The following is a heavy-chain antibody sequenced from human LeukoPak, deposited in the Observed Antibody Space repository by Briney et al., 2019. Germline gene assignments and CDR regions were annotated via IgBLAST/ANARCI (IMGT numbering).Heavy chain of an antibody. V-gene: IGHV3-23*01. Sequence: GGSLRLSCATSGFTFSGYAMSWVRQVPGKGLVCVSSIIGSGAGTCYGDSVRGRFSISRDNSKNTVYVQMNSLRADDTAVYYCAKGEESSGLVSTYFDYWGRGTLVTVSS. J-gene: IGHJ4*02. D-gene: IGHD6-19*01. CDR1: GFTFSGYA. CDR3: AKGEESSGLVSTYFDY. CDR2: IIGSGAGT.